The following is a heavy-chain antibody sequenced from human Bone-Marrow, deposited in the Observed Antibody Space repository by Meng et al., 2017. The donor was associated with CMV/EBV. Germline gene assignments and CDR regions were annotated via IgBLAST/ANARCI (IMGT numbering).Heavy chain of an antibody. CDR2: INPSGGST. J-gene: IGHJ6*02. V-gene: IGHV1-46*01. CDR3: ARGSAVRGVIVYYYGMDV. CDR1: GYTFTSYY. D-gene: IGHD3-10*01. Sequence: ASVKVSCKASGYTFTSYYMHWVRQAPGQGLEWMGIINPSGGSTSYAQKFQGRVTMTRDTSTSTVYMELSSLRSEDTAVYYCARGSAVRGVIVYYYGMDVWGQGTTVTAP.